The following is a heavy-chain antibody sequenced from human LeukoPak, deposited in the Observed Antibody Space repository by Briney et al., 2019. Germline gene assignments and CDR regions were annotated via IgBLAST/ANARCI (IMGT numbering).Heavy chain of an antibody. CDR3: AREFHAYSFGTFDY. D-gene: IGHD5-18*01. CDR2: IRGNGGDT. V-gene: IGHV3-64*01. Sequence: PGGSLRLSCAASGLTLRAYTMHWFAQAPGKGLKYVSAIRGNGGDTYYANSVRGRCSVSRDNSKNTLYLHMASLRAEDMAIYYCAREFHAYSFGTFDYWGQGILVSVSA. CDR1: GLTLRAYT. J-gene: IGHJ4*02.